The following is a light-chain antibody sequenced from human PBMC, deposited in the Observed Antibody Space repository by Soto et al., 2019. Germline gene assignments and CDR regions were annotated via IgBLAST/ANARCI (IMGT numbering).Light chain of an antibody. CDR3: QQYGSSPRT. CDR2: GAS. Sequence: EIVLTQSPATLSLSPGERATLSCRASRTVNDYLAWYQQKPGQAPRLLIFGASSRATGIPDRFSGSGSGTDFTLTITRLEPEDFAVYFCQQYGSSPRTFGQGTKVDI. CDR1: RTVNDY. J-gene: IGKJ1*01. V-gene: IGKV3-20*01.